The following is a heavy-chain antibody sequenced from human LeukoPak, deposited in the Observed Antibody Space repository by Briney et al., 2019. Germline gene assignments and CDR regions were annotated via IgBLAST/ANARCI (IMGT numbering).Heavy chain of an antibody. CDR1: GFTFDDYG. CDR3: ARDHTVSLWFGELLGFDP. D-gene: IGHD3-10*01. J-gene: IGHJ5*02. Sequence: AGGSLRLSCAASGFTFDDYGMSWVRQAPGKGLEWVSGINWNGGSTGYADSVKGRFTISRDNAKNSLYLQMNSLRAEDTALYHCARDHTVSLWFGELLGFDPWGQGTLVTVSS. CDR2: INWNGGST. V-gene: IGHV3-20*01.